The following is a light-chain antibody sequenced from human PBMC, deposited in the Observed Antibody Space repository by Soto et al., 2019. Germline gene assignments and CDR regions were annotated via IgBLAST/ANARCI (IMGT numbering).Light chain of an antibody. Sequence: QSVLTQPASVSGSPGQSITISCTGTSSDVGGYNYVSWYQQHPGKAPKLMIYDVSNRPSGVSNRFSGSKSGNTASLTISGLQAEDAADYYCSSYTSSSPYVCGTGTKVTVL. CDR1: SSDVGGYNY. CDR2: DVS. V-gene: IGLV2-14*01. CDR3: SSYTSSSPYV. J-gene: IGLJ1*01.